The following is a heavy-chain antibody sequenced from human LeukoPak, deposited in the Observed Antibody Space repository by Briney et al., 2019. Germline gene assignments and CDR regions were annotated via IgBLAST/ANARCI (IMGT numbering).Heavy chain of an antibody. D-gene: IGHD6-19*01. CDR3: ATDPGYSSGWFHF. CDR2: ILYDGSNK. V-gene: IGHV3-33*01. CDR1: GFTFSSYG. Sequence: GGALRLSCAASGFTFSSYGMHWVRQAPGKGLEWGAVILYDGSNKYYADSVKGRFTISRDNSKNTLYLQMHSLRAEDTAVYYCATDPGYSSGWFHFWGQGTVVTVS. J-gene: IGHJ5*01.